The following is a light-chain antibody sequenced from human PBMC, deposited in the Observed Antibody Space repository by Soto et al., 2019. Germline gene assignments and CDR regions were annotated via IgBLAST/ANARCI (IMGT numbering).Light chain of an antibody. J-gene: IGKJ5*01. Sequence: DIQMTQSPSSLSASVGDRVTITCQASQDISNYLNWYQQKPGKAPKLLIYATSSLQSGVPSRFSGSGSGTDFTFIISSLQPEDIATYYCQQYENFPITFGQGTRLEIK. CDR3: QQYENFPIT. V-gene: IGKV1-33*01. CDR1: QDISNY. CDR2: ATS.